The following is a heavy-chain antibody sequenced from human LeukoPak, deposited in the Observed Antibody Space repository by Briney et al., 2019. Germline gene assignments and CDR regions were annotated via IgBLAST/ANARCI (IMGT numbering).Heavy chain of an antibody. V-gene: IGHV4-30-4*08. CDR1: GGSISSGDYY. Sequence: PSETLSLTCTVSGGSISSGDYYWSWIRQPPGKGLEWIVYIYYSGSTYYNPSLKSRVTISVDTSKNQFSLKLSSVTAADTAVYYCARGGETIVVVPAAIENNWFDPWGQGTLVTVSS. J-gene: IGHJ5*02. CDR2: IYYSGST. CDR3: ARGGETIVVVPAAIENNWFDP. D-gene: IGHD2-2*01.